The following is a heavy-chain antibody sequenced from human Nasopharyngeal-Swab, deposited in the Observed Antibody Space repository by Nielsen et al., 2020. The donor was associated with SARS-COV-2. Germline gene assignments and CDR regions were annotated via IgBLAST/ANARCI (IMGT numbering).Heavy chain of an antibody. V-gene: IGHV3-23*01. J-gene: IGHJ6*02. CDR1: GFTFSNFA. D-gene: IGHD5-12*01. Sequence: ETLSLTCAASGFTFSNFAMSWVRQAPGKGLEWVSVISGSDHTTYYADSVKGRFTISRDNSKNTVNLQMNSLRVEDTAIYYCAKDRDSGDDSDDYYHYYGMDVWGQGTTVTVFS. CDR3: AKDRDSGDDSDDYYHYYGMDV. CDR2: ISGSDHTT.